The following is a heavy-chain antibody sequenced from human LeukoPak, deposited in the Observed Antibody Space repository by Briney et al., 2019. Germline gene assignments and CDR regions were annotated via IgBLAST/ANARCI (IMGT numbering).Heavy chain of an antibody. CDR3: VKSCGQGCFILDH. D-gene: IGHD2-21*01. J-gene: IGHJ4*02. V-gene: IGHV3-33*06. Sequence: RSGGSLRLSCAASGFTFSSYGMHWVRQAPGKGLEWVAIIWYDGSYEYYADSVKGRFTISRDNSKNTLYLQMNSLRVEDTALYYCVKSCGQGCFILDHWGQGTLVTACS. CDR2: IWYDGSYE. CDR1: GFTFSSYG.